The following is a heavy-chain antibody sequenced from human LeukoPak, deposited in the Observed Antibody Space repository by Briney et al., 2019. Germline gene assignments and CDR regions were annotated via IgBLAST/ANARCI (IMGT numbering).Heavy chain of an antibody. V-gene: IGHV1-8*01. CDR2: MNPNSGNT. Sequence: ASVKVSCKASGYTFTSYDINWVRQATGQGLEWMGWMNPNSGNTGSAQRFQGRVTMTRNTSISTAYMELSSLRSEDTAVYYCASDGELRQFDYWGQGTLVTVSS. J-gene: IGHJ4*02. D-gene: IGHD3-10*01. CDR3: ASDGELRQFDY. CDR1: GYTFTSYD.